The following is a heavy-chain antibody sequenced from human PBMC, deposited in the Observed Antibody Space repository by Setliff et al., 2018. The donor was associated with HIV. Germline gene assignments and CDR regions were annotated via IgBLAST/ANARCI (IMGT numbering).Heavy chain of an antibody. CDR3: LRGGSFGDIPNC. CDR1: GFTFSAYS. CDR2: INTSGNFI. J-gene: IGHJ4*02. V-gene: IGHV3-21*06. D-gene: IGHD4-17*01. Sequence: SLRLSCAASGFTFSAYSMNWVRQVPGKGLEWVSCINTSGNFIYYADSVKGRFTVSRDNAKNSLYLQMNSLRAGDTAVYYCLRGGSFGDIPNCWGQGTLVTVSS.